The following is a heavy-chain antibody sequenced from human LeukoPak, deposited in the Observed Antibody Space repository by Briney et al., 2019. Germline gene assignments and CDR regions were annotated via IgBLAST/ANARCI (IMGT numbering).Heavy chain of an antibody. CDR2: ISGSGDST. J-gene: IGHJ4*02. V-gene: IGHV3-23*01. Sequence: AGESLRLSCGASGFSFSSHAMNWVRQAPGKGLEWVSLISGSGDSTYYADSVKGRFTISRDNSKNTLYLQMNSLRAEDTGVYYCTRDPFDYWGQGTLVTVSS. CDR3: TRDPFDY. CDR1: GFSFSSHA. D-gene: IGHD5-24*01.